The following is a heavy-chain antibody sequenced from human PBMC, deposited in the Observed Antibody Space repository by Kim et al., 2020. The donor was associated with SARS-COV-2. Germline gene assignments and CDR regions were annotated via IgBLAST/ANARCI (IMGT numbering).Heavy chain of an antibody. CDR2: ISSSGSTI. V-gene: IGHV3-11*01. J-gene: IGHJ6*02. Sequence: GGSLRLSCAASGFTFSDYYMSWIRQAPGKGLEWVSYISSSGSTIYYADSVKGRFTISRDNAKNSLYLQMNSQRAEDTAVYYCARDWSGLRLPGYYYYYGMDVWGQGTTVTVSS. CDR3: ARDWSGLRLPGYYYYYGMDV. CDR1: GFTFSDYY. D-gene: IGHD4-17*01.